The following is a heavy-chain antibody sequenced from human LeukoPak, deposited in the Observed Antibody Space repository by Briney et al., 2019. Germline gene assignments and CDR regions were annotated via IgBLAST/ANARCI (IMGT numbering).Heavy chain of an antibody. D-gene: IGHD4-17*01. Sequence: WTSVKVSCKASGYTFTGYYMHWVRQAPGQGLEWMGWINPNSGGTTYAQKFQGRVTMTRDTSISTAYMELSRLRSDDTAVYYCARDITYGDYDPTFDYWGQGTLVTVSS. CDR3: ARDITYGDYDPTFDY. V-gene: IGHV1-2*02. J-gene: IGHJ4*02. CDR1: GYTFTGYY. CDR2: INPNSGGT.